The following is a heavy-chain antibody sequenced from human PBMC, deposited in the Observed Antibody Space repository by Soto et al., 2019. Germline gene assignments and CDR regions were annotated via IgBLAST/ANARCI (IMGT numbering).Heavy chain of an antibody. CDR3: AKPPSFEYSSPTSFDY. CDR2: ISYDGSNK. D-gene: IGHD6-6*01. J-gene: IGHJ4*02. Sequence: GGSLRLSCAASGFTFSIYGMQWVRHAPGKGLEWVAVISYDGSNKYYADSVKGRFTISRDNSKNTLYLQMNSLRAEDTAVYYCAKPPSFEYSSPTSFDYWGQGTLVTVSS. V-gene: IGHV3-30*18. CDR1: GFTFSIYG.